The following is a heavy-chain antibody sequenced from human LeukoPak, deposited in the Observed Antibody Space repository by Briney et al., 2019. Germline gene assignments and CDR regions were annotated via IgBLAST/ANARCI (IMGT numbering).Heavy chain of an antibody. J-gene: IGHJ4*02. CDR1: GYTFTGYY. V-gene: IGHV1-2*02. D-gene: IGHD3-16*02. CDR3: ARGVDYVWGSYRYTPPDY. Sequence: ASVKVSCKASGYTFTGYYMHWVRQAPGQGLEWMGWINPNSGGTSYAQKFQGRVTMTRDTSISTAYMELSRLRSDDTAVYYCARGVDYVWGSYRYTPPDYWGQGTLVTVSS. CDR2: INPNSGGT.